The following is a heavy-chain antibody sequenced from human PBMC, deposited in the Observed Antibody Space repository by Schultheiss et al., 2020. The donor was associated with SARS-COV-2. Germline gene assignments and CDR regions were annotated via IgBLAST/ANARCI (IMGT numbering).Heavy chain of an antibody. V-gene: IGHV4-34*01. J-gene: IGHJ4*02. CDR2: INHSGST. CDR3: ASQSMVRGVTQFDY. Sequence: GSLRLSCTVSGGSISSYYWSWIRQPPGKGLEWIGEINHSGSTYYNPSLKSRVTISVDTSKNQFSLKLSSVTAADTAVYYCASQSMVRGVTQFDYWGQGTLVTVSS. D-gene: IGHD3-10*01. CDR1: GGSISSYY.